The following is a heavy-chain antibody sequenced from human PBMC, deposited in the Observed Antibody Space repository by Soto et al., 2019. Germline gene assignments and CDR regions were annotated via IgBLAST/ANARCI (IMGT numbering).Heavy chain of an antibody. V-gene: IGHV3-23*01. Sequence: TGGSLRLSCAASGFTFSSYAMSWVRQAPGKGLEWVSAISGSGGSTYYADSVKGRFTISRDNSKNTLYLQMNSLRAEDTAVYYCAKASYCGGDCYSELDYWGQGTLVTVSS. CDR1: GFTFSSYA. J-gene: IGHJ4*02. D-gene: IGHD2-21*01. CDR2: ISGSGGST. CDR3: AKASYCGGDCYSELDY.